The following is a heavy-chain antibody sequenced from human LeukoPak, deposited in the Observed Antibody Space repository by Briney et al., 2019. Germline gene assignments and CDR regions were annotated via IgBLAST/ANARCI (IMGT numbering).Heavy chain of an antibody. CDR2: MNPNSGGT. J-gene: IGHJ5*02. CDR3: ARGGGYCSGGSCHNWFDP. CDR1: GYTFTGYY. D-gene: IGHD2-15*01. Sequence: ASVKVSCKASGYTFTGYYMHWVRQAPGQGLEWRGWMNPNSGGTNYAQKFQGRVTMTRDTSISTAYMALSRLRSDDTAVYSCARGGGYCSGGSCHNWFDPWGQGTLVTVSS. V-gene: IGHV1-2*02.